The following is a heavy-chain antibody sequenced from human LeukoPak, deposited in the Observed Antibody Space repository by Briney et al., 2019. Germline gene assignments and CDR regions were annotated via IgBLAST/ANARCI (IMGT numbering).Heavy chain of an antibody. CDR2: IYYAGTT. CDR1: GGSFSGYY. V-gene: IGHV4-34*01. J-gene: IGHJ3*02. D-gene: IGHD2-2*02. Sequence: KPSETLSLTCAVYGGSFSGYYGSWIRQPPGKGREWIGNIYYAGTTYCNPSLKSRVTMSAETSKNQFSLNLSSVTAEVTALYYRVVDSIPDDAFDIWGQGTMVTVSS. CDR3: VVDSIPDDAFDI.